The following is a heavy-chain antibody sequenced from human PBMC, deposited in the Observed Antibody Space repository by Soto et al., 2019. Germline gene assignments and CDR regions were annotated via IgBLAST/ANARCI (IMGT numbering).Heavy chain of an antibody. V-gene: IGHV1-69*13. CDR1: GGSFSSSG. J-gene: IGHJ5*02. CDR2: IIPIFVTS. Sequence: ASVKVSCKASGGSFSSSGISWVRQAPGQGLEWVGGIIPIFVTSHYAQKFQGRVTITADESTNTAYMELSSLTSEDTAVYYWFDPWGQGTLVTVSS. CDR3: FDP.